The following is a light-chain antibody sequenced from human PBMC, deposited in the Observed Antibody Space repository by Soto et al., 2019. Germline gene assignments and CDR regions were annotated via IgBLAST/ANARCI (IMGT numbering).Light chain of an antibody. V-gene: IGKV1-5*03. CDR3: QQYHSYSLT. CDR2: KAS. Sequence: DIQMTQSPSTLSASVGDRVTITCRASQSISSWLVWYQQKPGKAPKLLIYKASSLEGAVPSRFSGSGSGTDFTLTISSLQPDDVATYYCQQYHSYSLTFGGGTKLDIK. CDR1: QSISSW. J-gene: IGKJ4*01.